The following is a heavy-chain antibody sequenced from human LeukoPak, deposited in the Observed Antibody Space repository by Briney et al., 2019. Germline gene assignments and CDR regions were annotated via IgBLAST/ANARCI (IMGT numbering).Heavy chain of an antibody. CDR1: GGSISSYY. D-gene: IGHD3-10*01. Sequence: SETLSLTCTVSGGSISSYYWSWIRQPPGKGLEWIGYIYYSGSTNYNPSLKGRVTISVDTSKNQFSLKLSSVTAADTAVYYCARLRDYGSGTFYNDYWGQGTLVTVSS. V-gene: IGHV4-59*08. CDR2: IYYSGST. CDR3: ARLRDYGSGTFYNDY. J-gene: IGHJ4*02.